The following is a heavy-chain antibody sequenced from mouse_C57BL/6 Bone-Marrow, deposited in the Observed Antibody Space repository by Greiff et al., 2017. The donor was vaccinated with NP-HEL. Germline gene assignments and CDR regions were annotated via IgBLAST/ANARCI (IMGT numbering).Heavy chain of an antibody. CDR3: ARSNLDEGYAMDY. D-gene: IGHD4-1*01. V-gene: IGHV1-63*01. CDR1: GYTFTNYW. CDR2: IYPGGGYT. J-gene: IGHJ4*01. Sequence: LQQSGAELVRPGTSVKMSCKASGYTFTNYWIGWAKQRPGHGLEWIGDIYPGGGYTNYNEKFKGKATLTADKSSSTAYMQFSSLTSEDSAIYYCARSNLDEGYAMDYWGQGTSVTVSS.